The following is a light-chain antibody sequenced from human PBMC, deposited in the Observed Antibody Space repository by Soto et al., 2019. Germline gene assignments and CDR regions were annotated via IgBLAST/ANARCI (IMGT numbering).Light chain of an antibody. V-gene: IGKV3-20*01. CDR2: DAS. J-gene: IGKJ5*01. Sequence: DIVLTQSPGTLSFSPGERATLSCRASQSLNSSYLAWYQQKPGQAPRLLIYDASSRATGIPDRFSGSGSGTDFTLTISRLEPEDSAVYYCQQYGSWPPITFGQGTRLEI. CDR3: QQYGSWPPIT. CDR1: QSLNSSY.